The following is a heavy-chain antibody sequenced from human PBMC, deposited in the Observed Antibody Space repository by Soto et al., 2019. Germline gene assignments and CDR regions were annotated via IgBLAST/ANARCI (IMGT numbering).Heavy chain of an antibody. D-gene: IGHD2-2*01. Sequence: GSSVKVSCKAPGYTFTSYARHLVRQARGQRLEWMGWINAGNGNTKYSQKFQGRVTITRDTSASTAYMELSSLRSEDTAVYYCARGEYGIVVVPAAWGFFDYWGQGTLVTVSS. V-gene: IGHV1-3*01. CDR3: ARGEYGIVVVPAAWGFFDY. J-gene: IGHJ4*02. CDR2: INAGNGNT. CDR1: GYTFTSYA.